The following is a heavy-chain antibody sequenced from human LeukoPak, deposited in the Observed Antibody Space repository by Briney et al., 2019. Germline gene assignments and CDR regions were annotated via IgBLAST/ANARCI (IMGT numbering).Heavy chain of an antibody. CDR2: ISWNSGSI. V-gene: IGHV3-9*01. J-gene: IGHJ4*02. D-gene: IGHD6-13*01. Sequence: GGSLRLSCAASGFTFDDYAMHWVRQAPGKGLEWVSGISWNSGSIGYADSVKGRFTISRDNAKNSLYLQMNSLRAEDTALYYCAKDAAPDPSSSCFDYWGQGTLVTVSS. CDR3: AKDAAPDPSSSCFDY. CDR1: GFTFDDYA.